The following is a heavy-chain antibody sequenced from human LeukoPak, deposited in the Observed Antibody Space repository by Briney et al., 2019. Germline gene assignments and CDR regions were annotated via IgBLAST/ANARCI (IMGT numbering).Heavy chain of an antibody. V-gene: IGHV3-23*01. CDR1: GFTFSSYA. Sequence: GGSLRLSCAASGFTFSSYAMSWVRQAPGKGLEWVSVISGSGGSTYSADSVKGRFTISRDNSKNTLYLQMNSLRAEDTAVYFCAKSQDGGRLFHFDYWGQGTLVTVTS. D-gene: IGHD1-26*01. CDR2: ISGSGGST. J-gene: IGHJ4*02. CDR3: AKSQDGGRLFHFDY.